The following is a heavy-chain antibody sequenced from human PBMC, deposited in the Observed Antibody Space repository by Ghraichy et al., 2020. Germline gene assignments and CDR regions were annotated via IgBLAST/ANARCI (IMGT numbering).Heavy chain of an antibody. CDR1: GFSLSTSGMC. V-gene: IGHV2-70*01. CDR2: IDWEDDK. Sequence: SGPTLVKPTQTLTLTCTFSGFSLSTSGMCVSWIRQPPGKALEWLALIDWEDDKYYSTFLKTRLTISKDPSKNQVVLTMTNMDPVDTATYYCARTHYSGSYSRYYYGMDVWGQGTTVTVSS. J-gene: IGHJ6*02. D-gene: IGHD1-26*01. CDR3: ARTHYSGSYSRYYYGMDV.